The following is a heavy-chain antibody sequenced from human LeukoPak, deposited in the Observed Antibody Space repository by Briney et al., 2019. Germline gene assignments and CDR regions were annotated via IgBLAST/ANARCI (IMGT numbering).Heavy chain of an antibody. V-gene: IGHV3-7*01. J-gene: IGHJ4*02. D-gene: IGHD6-19*01. CDR2: IKQDGSEK. CDR1: GFTFSSYW. Sequence: GGSLRLSCAASGFTFSSYWMSWVRQAPGKGLEWVANIKQDGSEKYYVDSVKGRFTISRDNAKNSLYLQMNSLRAEDTAVYYCARDFGSGWYIDYFDYWGQGTLVTVSS. CDR3: ARDFGSGWYIDYFDY.